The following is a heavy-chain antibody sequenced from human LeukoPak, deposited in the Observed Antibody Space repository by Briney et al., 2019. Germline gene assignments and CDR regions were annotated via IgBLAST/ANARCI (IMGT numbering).Heavy chain of an antibody. J-gene: IGHJ4*02. D-gene: IGHD3-9*01. V-gene: IGHV4-59*11. CDR2: IYYSGNT. Sequence: RPSETLSLTCTVSGGSISSHYWSWIRQPPGKGLEWIGYIYYSGNTNYNPSLKSRVTISVDTSKNLFSLKLNSVTAADTAVYCCARSEGWLRPYYFDYWGQGTLVTVSS. CDR1: GGSISSHY. CDR3: ARSEGWLRPYYFDY.